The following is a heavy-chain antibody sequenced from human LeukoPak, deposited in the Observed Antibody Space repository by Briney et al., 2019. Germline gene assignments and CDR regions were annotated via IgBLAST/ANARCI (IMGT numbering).Heavy chain of an antibody. CDR1: GYTFTSYD. Sequence: ASVKVSCKASGYTFTSYDINWVRQATGQGLEWMGWMNPNSGNTGYAQKFQGRVTITADESTSTAYMELSSLRSEDTAVYYCARAPSSGYYFFDYWGQGTLVTVSS. V-gene: IGHV1-8*03. CDR2: MNPNSGNT. CDR3: ARAPSSGYYFFDY. D-gene: IGHD3-22*01. J-gene: IGHJ4*02.